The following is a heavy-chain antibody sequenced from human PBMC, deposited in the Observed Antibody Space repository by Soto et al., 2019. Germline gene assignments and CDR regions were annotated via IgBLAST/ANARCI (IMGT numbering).Heavy chain of an antibody. D-gene: IGHD6-6*01. Sequence: EVQLLESGGGLVQPGGSLRLSCAASGFTFSSYAMSWVRQAPGKGLEWVSAISGSGGSTYYADSVKGRFTISRDNSKNTLYLLMNSLRAEDTAVYYCAKDKPYSSIAARPLYFDYWGQGTLVTVSS. CDR1: GFTFSSYA. V-gene: IGHV3-23*01. J-gene: IGHJ4*02. CDR2: ISGSGGST. CDR3: AKDKPYSSIAARPLYFDY.